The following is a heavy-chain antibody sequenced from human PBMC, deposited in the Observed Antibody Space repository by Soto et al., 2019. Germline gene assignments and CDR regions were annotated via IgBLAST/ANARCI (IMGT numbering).Heavy chain of an antibody. CDR1: GGTFSSYA. Sequence: QVQLVQSGAEVKKPGSSVKVSCKASGGTFSSYAISWVRQAPGQGLEWMGGIIPIFGTANYAQKFRGRVTITADESTSTAYMELSSLRSEDTAVYYCASRLVGATYGTGFLVYWGQGTLVTVSS. CDR3: ASRLVGATYGTGFLVY. J-gene: IGHJ4*02. V-gene: IGHV1-69*12. CDR2: IIPIFGTA. D-gene: IGHD1-26*01.